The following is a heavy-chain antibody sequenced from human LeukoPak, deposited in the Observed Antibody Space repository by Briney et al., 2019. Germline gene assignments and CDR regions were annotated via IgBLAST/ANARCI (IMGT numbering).Heavy chain of an antibody. J-gene: IGHJ3*02. Sequence: PSETLSLTCTVSGGSISSYYWSWFRQPAGKGLEWIGRIYTSGSTNYNPSLKSRVTMSVDTSKNQFSLKLSSVTAADTAVYYCARHESNYYDSSGYLPMWAFDIWGQGTMVTVSS. D-gene: IGHD3-22*01. V-gene: IGHV4-4*07. CDR1: GGSISSYY. CDR2: IYTSGST. CDR3: ARHESNYYDSSGYLPMWAFDI.